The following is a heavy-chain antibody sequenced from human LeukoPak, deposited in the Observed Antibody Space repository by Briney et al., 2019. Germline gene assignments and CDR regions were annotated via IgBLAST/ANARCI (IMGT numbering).Heavy chain of an antibody. J-gene: IGHJ6*03. D-gene: IGHD6-13*01. Sequence: SETLSLTCTVSGGSISSYYWSWIRQPPGKGLEWIGYIYYSGSTNYNPSLKSRVTISVDTSKNQFSLKLSSVTAADTAVYSCARAITGYSSSWYGYYYYMDVWGKGTTVTISS. CDR3: ARAITGYSSSWYGYYYYMDV. V-gene: IGHV4-59*01. CDR2: IYYSGST. CDR1: GGSISSYY.